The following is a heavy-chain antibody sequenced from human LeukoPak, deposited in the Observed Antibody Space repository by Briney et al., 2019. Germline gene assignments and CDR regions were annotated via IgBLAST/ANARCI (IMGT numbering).Heavy chain of an antibody. CDR3: ARDLTGLRGNWFDP. Sequence: SVKVSCKASGGTFSSYAISWVRQAPGQGLEWMGGIIPIFGTANYAQKFQGRVTITADESTSTAYMELSSLRSEDTAVYYCARDLTGLRGNWFDPWGQGTLVTVSS. D-gene: IGHD3-9*01. CDR2: IIPIFGTA. CDR1: GGTFSSYA. V-gene: IGHV1-69*13. J-gene: IGHJ5*02.